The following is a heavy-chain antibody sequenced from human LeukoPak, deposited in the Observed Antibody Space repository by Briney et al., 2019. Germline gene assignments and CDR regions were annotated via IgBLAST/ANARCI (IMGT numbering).Heavy chain of an antibody. Sequence: GRSLRLSCAASGFTSSSFGMHWVRQAPGKGLEWVAVIWYDGSNKYYADSVKGRFTISRDNSKNALYLQMNSLRAEDTAVYYCARDRGDSTSWYVTDYWGQGTLVTVSS. J-gene: IGHJ4*02. CDR1: GFTSSSFG. CDR2: IWYDGSNK. V-gene: IGHV3-33*01. CDR3: ARDRGDSTSWYVTDY. D-gene: IGHD2-2*01.